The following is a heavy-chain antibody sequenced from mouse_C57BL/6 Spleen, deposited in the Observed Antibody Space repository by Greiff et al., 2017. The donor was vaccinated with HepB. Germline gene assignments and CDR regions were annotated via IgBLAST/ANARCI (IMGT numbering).Heavy chain of an antibody. V-gene: IGHV5-4*01. D-gene: IGHD2-5*01. Sequence: EVKLVESGGGLVKPGGSLQLSCAASGFTFSSYAMSWVRQTPEKRLEWVATISDGGSYTYYPDNVKGRFTISRDNAKNNLYLQMSHLKSEDTAMYYCARDHSNYEAYWGQGTLVTVSA. J-gene: IGHJ3*01. CDR3: ARDHSNYEAY. CDR1: GFTFSSYA. CDR2: ISDGGSYT.